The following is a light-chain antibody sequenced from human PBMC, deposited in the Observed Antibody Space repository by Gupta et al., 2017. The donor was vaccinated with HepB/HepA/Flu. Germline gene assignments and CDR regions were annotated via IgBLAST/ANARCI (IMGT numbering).Light chain of an antibody. V-gene: IGLV3-1*01. Sequence: SYELTQPPSVSVSPGQTASITCSGDKLGDKYACWYQQKPGQSPVLGIYQDSKRPSGIPERFSGSNSGNTATLTISGTQAMDEAYYDCQAWDSSTVVVFGGGTKLTVL. CDR3: QAWDSSTVVV. J-gene: IGLJ2*01. CDR2: QDS. CDR1: KLGDKY.